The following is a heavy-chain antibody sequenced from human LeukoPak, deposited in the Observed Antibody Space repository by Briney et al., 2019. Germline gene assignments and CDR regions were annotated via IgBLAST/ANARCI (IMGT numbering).Heavy chain of an antibody. CDR3: ASYAAGYNWLKV. D-gene: IGHD1-1*01. CDR1: GHKFTDYY. J-gene: IGHJ4*02. Sequence: ASVKVSCKASGHKFTDYYLHWVRQAPGQGLEWIGWIHPGTGDPNYAQKFQGRVTVTRDTSISTVYMELIRLRSDDTAVYYCASYAAGYNWLKVWGQGTLVTVSS. V-gene: IGHV1-2*02. CDR2: IHPGTGDP.